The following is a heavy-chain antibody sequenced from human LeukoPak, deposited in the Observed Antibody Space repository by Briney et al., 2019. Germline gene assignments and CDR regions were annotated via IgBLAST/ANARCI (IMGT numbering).Heavy chain of an antibody. CDR2: IYPGDSDT. J-gene: IGHJ5*02. D-gene: IGHD6-13*01. V-gene: IGHV5-51*01. CDR3: ARQTSSSWKVLTNWFDP. Sequence: GASLEISWKGSGSLFTSYWIGWVRQLPGKGLEWMGIIYPGDSDTRYSPSFQGQVTISADKSISTAYLQWSSLKASDTAMYYCARQTSSSWKVLTNWFDPWGQGTLVTVSS. CDR1: GSLFTSYW.